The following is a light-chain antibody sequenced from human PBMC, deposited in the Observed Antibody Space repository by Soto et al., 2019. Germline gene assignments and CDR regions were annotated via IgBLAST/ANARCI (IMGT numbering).Light chain of an antibody. Sequence: DIQMTQSPSSLSASVGDRVTITCRASQSISNYLNWYQQKPGKAPKLLIYAASTLQGGVPSRFSGSGSGTDFTFIISSLQAEDFASYYCQQSYNTPRTFGQGTKVEIK. J-gene: IGKJ1*01. CDR2: AAS. V-gene: IGKV1-39*01. CDR3: QQSYNTPRT. CDR1: QSISNY.